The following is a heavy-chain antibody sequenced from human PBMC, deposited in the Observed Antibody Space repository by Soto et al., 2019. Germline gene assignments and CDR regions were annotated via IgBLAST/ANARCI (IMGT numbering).Heavy chain of an antibody. CDR2: ISDDGKKT. CDR3: ARGSYNWNDFPFDP. J-gene: IGHJ5*02. V-gene: IGHV3-30*04. CDR1: GFTFSYS. Sequence: QVQLVEAGGGVVQPGRSLRLSCAASGFTFSYSMHWVRQAPGKGLEWVAIISDDGKKTIYADSVKGRFTISRDNSRDTLSLQMNNLRPDDTAVYYCARGSYNWNDFPFDPWGQGTLVTVSS. D-gene: IGHD1-1*01.